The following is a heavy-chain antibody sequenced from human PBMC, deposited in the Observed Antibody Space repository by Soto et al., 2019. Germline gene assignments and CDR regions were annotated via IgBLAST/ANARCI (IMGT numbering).Heavy chain of an antibody. D-gene: IGHD3-22*01. V-gene: IGHV5-10-1*01. J-gene: IGHJ4*02. Sequence: GESMKISCNGSGYSFAGYWINWVRQKPGIGLEWMGRIDPSDSQTSYSPSFRGHVTISATKSITTVFLQWSSLRASDTAMYYCARQIYDSDTGPNFQYYFDSWGQGTPDTAPQ. CDR1: GYSFAGYW. CDR2: IDPSDSQT. CDR3: ARQIYDSDTGPNFQYYFDS.